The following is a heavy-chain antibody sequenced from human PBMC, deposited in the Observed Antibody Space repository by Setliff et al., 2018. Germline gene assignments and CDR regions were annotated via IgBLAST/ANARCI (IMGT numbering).Heavy chain of an antibody. J-gene: IGHJ4*02. CDR2: ISTYNGHT. V-gene: IGHV1-18*01. Sequence: ASVKVSCKASGYTFTDYIINWVRQAPGQGLEWVGWISTYNGHTNYAQKLQGRVTMTTDTSTRTAYMELRSLRSDDTAVYFCARLVRFCTTSTCQGASASEHWGQGTLVTVSS. CDR1: GYTFTDYI. D-gene: IGHD2-8*01. CDR3: ARLVRFCTTSTCQGASASEH.